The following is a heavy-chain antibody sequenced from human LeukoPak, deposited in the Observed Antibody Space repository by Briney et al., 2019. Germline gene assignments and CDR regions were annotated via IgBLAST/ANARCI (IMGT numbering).Heavy chain of an antibody. J-gene: IGHJ4*02. V-gene: IGHV3-53*01. CDR1: GFTVSSTY. D-gene: IGHD6-19*01. CDR3: ARAQSSSDYFDC. CDR2: IYSDGKV. Sequence: GGSLRLSCAASGFTVSSTYMSWVRQTPGKGLEWVSVIYSDGKVYYIDSVKGRFTISRDTSKNAVYLQMNSLRVEDTAVYYCARAQSSSDYFDCWGQGILVIVSS.